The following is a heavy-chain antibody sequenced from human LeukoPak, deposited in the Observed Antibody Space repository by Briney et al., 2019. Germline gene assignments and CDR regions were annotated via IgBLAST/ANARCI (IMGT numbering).Heavy chain of an antibody. CDR1: GGSISTYY. V-gene: IGHV4-59*01. D-gene: IGHD3-22*01. Sequence: SETLSLTCTVSGGSISTYYWSWIRQPPGKGLEWIGYIYNSGSTNYNPSLKSRVTISVDTSKNQFSLKLSSVTAADTAVYYCAREDSSGYYDTFGIWGQGTMVTVSS. CDR3: AREDSSGYYDTFGI. CDR2: IYNSGST. J-gene: IGHJ3*02.